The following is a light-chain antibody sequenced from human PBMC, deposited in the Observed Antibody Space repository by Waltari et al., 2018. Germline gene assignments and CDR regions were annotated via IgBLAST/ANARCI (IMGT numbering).Light chain of an antibody. Sequence: EIVLTQSPGTLSLSPGEGATLSCRTSQPIRTTYSAWYQQKPGQAPTLLIYGAFTRATGIPDRFTGSGSGTDFSLTISSLEPEDFATYYCQQYDVSPLTFGGGTKVEIK. CDR1: QPIRTTY. CDR3: QQYDVSPLT. CDR2: GAF. V-gene: IGKV3-20*01. J-gene: IGKJ4*01.